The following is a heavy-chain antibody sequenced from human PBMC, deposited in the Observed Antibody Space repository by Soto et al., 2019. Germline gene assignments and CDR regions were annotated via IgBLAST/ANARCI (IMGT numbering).Heavy chain of an antibody. V-gene: IGHV4-59*12. Sequence: SETLSLTCTVSGGTITYYYWSWIRQAPGKGLEWLGYIFDGGSANYNPSLRSRVSFSLDKSQNQLSLKLTSVTGADTAIYYCVSVEGTPTVTGDYYYYAADAXGQGTEVT. CDR1: GGTITYYY. J-gene: IGHJ6*02. CDR2: IFDGGSA. D-gene: IGHD4-17*01. CDR3: VSVEGTPTVTGDYYYYAADA.